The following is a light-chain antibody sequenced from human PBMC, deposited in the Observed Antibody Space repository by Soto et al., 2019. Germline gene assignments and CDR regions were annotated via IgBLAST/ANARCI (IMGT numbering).Light chain of an antibody. CDR1: SGYSNYK. Sequence: QLVLTQPPSASASLGASVTLTCTLSSGYSNYKVDWYQQSPGKGPRFVMRVGTGGIVGSKGDGIPDRFSVLGSGLNRYLTIKNIQEEDESDYHCGADHGSGSNFVYLVFGGGTKVTVL. CDR2: VGTGGIVG. V-gene: IGLV9-49*01. J-gene: IGLJ2*01. CDR3: GADHGSGSNFVYLV.